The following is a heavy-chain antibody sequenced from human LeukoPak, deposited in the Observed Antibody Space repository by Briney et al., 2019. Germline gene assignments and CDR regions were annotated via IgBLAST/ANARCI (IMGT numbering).Heavy chain of an antibody. D-gene: IGHD1-26*01. Sequence: SETLSLTCAVYGGSFSGYYWSWIRQPPGKGLEWIGEINHSGSTNYNPSLKSRVTISVDTSKNQFSLKLSSVTAADTAVYYCARSQWELRLPDYWGQGTLVTVSS. J-gene: IGHJ4*02. V-gene: IGHV4-34*01. CDR3: ARSQWELRLPDY. CDR2: INHSGST. CDR1: GGSFSGYY.